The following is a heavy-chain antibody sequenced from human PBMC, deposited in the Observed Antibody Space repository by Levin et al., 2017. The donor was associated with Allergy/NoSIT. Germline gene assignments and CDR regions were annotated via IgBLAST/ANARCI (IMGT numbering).Heavy chain of an antibody. D-gene: IGHD4-23*01. V-gene: IGHV3-49*03. Sequence: PGGSLRLSCTASGFSFDDYAVSWFRQPPGKGLEWVGFIRSKAYGVTREYAASVKGRFTISRDDSKSIAYLQMHSLKTEDTAVYYCTRDVPGALTTVVSPTSYDALDVWGQGTTVTVSS. CDR1: GFSFDDYA. J-gene: IGHJ6*02. CDR2: IRSKAYGVTR. CDR3: TRDVPGALTTVVSPTSYDALDV.